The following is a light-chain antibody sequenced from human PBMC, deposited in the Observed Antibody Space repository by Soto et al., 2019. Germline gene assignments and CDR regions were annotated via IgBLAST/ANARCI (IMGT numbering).Light chain of an antibody. Sequence: EIVLTQSPGTLSLSPGERATLSCRASQSVSNNYLAWYQHKPGQAPRLLIYGASTRATGIPDRFSGGGSGTDFTLTISRLEPEDFAVYFCQQYAGPPTTFGQGTRLEI. V-gene: IGKV3-20*01. CDR3: QQYAGPPTT. CDR1: QSVSNNY. J-gene: IGKJ5*01. CDR2: GAS.